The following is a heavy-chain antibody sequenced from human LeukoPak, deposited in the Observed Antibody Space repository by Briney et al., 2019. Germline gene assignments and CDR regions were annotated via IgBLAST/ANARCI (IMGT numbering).Heavy chain of an antibody. D-gene: IGHD3-9*01. J-gene: IGHJ3*02. Sequence: ASVKVSCKASGYTFTGYYMHWVRQAPGQGLEWMGWINPNSGGTNYAQKFQGWVTMTRDTSISTAYMELSRLRSDDTAVYYCARRGPQTNYDILTGYPGDAFNIWGQGTMVTVSS. CDR3: ARRGPQTNYDILTGYPGDAFNI. CDR2: INPNSGGT. V-gene: IGHV1-2*04. CDR1: GYTFTGYY.